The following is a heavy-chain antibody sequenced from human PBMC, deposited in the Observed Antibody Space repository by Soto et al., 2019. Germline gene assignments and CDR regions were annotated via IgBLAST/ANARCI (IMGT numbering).Heavy chain of an antibody. Sequence: AETLSLTCAVYVGSFSGYYWSWIRQPPGKGLEWIGEINHSGSTNYNPSLKSRVTISVDTSKNQFSLKLSSVTAADTAVYYCARVRSGMVRGVIDYWGQGTQVTVSS. CDR2: INHSGST. CDR3: ARVRSGMVRGVIDY. CDR1: VGSFSGYY. V-gene: IGHV4-34*01. D-gene: IGHD3-10*01. J-gene: IGHJ4*02.